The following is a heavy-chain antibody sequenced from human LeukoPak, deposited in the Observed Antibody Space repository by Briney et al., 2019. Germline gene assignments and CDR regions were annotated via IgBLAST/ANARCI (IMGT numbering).Heavy chain of an antibody. J-gene: IGHJ5*02. V-gene: IGHV3-64D*06. CDR1: GFTFSSYA. Sequence: GGSLRLSCSASGFTFSSYAMHWVRQAPGKGLEYVSAVSSNGGSTYYADSVKGRFTISRDNSKNTLYLQMSSLRAEDTAVYYCVKGLLVVAATNWFDPWGQGTLVTVSS. CDR3: VKGLLVVAATNWFDP. CDR2: VSSNGGST. D-gene: IGHD2-15*01.